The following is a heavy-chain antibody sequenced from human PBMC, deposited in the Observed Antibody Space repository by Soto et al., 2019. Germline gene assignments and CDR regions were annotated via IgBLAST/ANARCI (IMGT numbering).Heavy chain of an antibody. J-gene: IGHJ6*02. D-gene: IGHD1-1*01. V-gene: IGHV1-69*06. CDR3: ASHRNEVAQRALPTYCDYGLDV. CDR2: IIPTFGTR. CDR1: GGTFSSYV. Sequence: QVQLVQSGAEVTKPWSSVKVSCKASGGTFSSYVISWVRQAPGQGRDWMGGIIPTFGTRKYAQDFQGRVTITPNKHTSTAYMELRILRSEATAVYYCASHRNEVAQRALPTYCDYGLDVWGQGTTVTVSS.